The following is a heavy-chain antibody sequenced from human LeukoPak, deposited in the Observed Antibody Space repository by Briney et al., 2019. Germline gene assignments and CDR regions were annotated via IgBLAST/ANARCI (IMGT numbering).Heavy chain of an antibody. V-gene: IGHV4-59*01. CDR1: GGSISSYY. J-gene: IGHJ6*02. D-gene: IGHD2-2*01. Sequence: SETLSLTCTVSGGSISSYYWSWIRQPPGKGLEWIGYIYYSGSTNYNPSLKSRVTISVDTSKNQFSLKLSSVTAADTAVYYCARVPGYCSSTSCHYYYYYGMDVWGQGTTVTVSS. CDR2: IYYSGST. CDR3: ARVPGYCSSTSCHYYYYYGMDV.